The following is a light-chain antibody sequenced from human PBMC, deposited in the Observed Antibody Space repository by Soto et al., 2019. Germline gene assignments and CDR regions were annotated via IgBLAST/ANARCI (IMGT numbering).Light chain of an antibody. CDR1: QGLSSY. CDR2: AAS. J-gene: IGKJ2*01. CDR3: QQYNNWPPMYT. V-gene: IGKV1-12*01. Sequence: DIQMTQSPSSVSASVGDRVTITCRASQGLSSYLAWYQQKPGKAPKLLIYAASNLQSGVPSRFSGSGSGTDFTLTISSLQPEDFAVYYCQQYNNWPPMYTFGQGTKLEIK.